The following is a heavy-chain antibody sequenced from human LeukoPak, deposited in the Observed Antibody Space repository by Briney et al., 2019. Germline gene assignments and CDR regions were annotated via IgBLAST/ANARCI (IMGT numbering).Heavy chain of an antibody. J-gene: IGHJ5*02. V-gene: IGHV4-39*07. CDR3: ARDGFPYCSSTSCLNWFDP. Sequence: ASETLSLTCTVSGGSISSSSYYWGWIRQPPGRGLEWIGSIYCSGSTYYNPSLKSRVTISVDTSKNQFSLKLSSVTAADTAVYYCARDGFPYCSSTSCLNWFDPWGQGTLVTVSS. CDR2: IYCSGST. D-gene: IGHD2-2*01. CDR1: GGSISSSSYY.